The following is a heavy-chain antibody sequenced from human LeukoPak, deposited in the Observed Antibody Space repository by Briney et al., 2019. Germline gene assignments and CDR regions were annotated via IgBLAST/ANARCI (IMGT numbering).Heavy chain of an antibody. CDR2: ITSSPTTI. Sequence: GGSLSLSCATSGFTFVDYGLSWVRQAPGKGLEWVAHITSSPTTIYYADSERGRFTISRDDAKNSLYLQMNSLRAEDRAVYYCAILDAGIDFDYWGQGTPVTVPS. V-gene: IGHV3-48*03. J-gene: IGHJ4*02. D-gene: IGHD3-3*01. CDR1: GFTFVDYG. CDR3: AILDAGIDFDY.